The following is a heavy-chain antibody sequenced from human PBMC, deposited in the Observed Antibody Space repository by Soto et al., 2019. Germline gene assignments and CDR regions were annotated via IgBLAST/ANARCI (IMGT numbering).Heavy chain of an antibody. CDR2: IIPKFGTT. Sequence: QVQLVQSGAEVKKPGTSVKVSCKGSGGTFSSYVISWVRQAPGQGLEWMGGIIPKFGTTKYAQKFQGRVTLTADESTIIVYMELSSLSSEATAVYYCARGRDDRCARYYYSVDVWGQGTTVTVS. CDR3: ARGRDDRCARYYYSVDV. J-gene: IGHJ6*02. V-gene: IGHV1-69*12. D-gene: IGHD1-1*01. CDR1: GGTFSSYV.